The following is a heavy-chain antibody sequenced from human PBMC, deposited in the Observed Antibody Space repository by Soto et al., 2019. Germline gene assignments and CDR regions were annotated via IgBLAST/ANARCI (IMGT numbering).Heavy chain of an antibody. D-gene: IGHD2-15*01. J-gene: IGHJ2*01. Sequence: QLQLQASGPGLVKPSETLSLTCTVSVGSISSSDSYWGWIRQPPGKGLEWIGSMYDGGNTYYNPSLKSQVTISVDASKNQSSLKLSAVTAADTAIYYCARRYLLEVGSWYFDLWGRGALVTVSS. V-gene: IGHV4-39*01. CDR2: MYDGGNT. CDR1: VGSISSSDSY. CDR3: ARRYLLEVGSWYFDL.